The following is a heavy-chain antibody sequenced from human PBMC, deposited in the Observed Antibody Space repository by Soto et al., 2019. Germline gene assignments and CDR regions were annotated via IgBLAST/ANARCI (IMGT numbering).Heavy chain of an antibody. D-gene: IGHD3-16*01. Sequence: ASVKVSCKVSGYTLTELSMHWVRQAPGKGLEWMGGFDPEDGETIYAQKFQGRVTMTEDTSTDTAYMELSSLRSEDTAVYYCATDLGDRDAFDIWGQGTMVTVSS. V-gene: IGHV1-24*01. CDR2: FDPEDGET. J-gene: IGHJ3*02. CDR3: ATDLGDRDAFDI. CDR1: GYTLTELS.